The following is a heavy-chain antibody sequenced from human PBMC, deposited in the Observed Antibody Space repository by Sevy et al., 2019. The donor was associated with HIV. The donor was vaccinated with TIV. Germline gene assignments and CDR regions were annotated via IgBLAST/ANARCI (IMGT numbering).Heavy chain of an antibody. D-gene: IGHD2-8*01. V-gene: IGHV3-23*01. CDR3: VREGCTKPHDF. J-gene: IGHJ4*02. CDR1: GFTFSKYS. Sequence: GGSLRLSCAASGFTFSKYSMSWVRQPPGKGLEWVSTFSFGCGEVNYADSVKGRFTISRDNSKSSVYLQMNNLRPEATAVYYGVREGCTKPHDFWGQGTLVTVSS. CDR2: FSFGCGEV.